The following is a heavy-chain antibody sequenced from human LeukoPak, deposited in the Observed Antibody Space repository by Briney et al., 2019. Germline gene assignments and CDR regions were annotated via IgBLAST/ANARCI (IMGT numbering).Heavy chain of an antibody. D-gene: IGHD3-10*02. J-gene: IGHJ5*02. CDR3: ARLFGVNDP. CDR1: GGSISSYY. CDR2: IYYSGST. Sequence: SETLSLTCTVSGGSISSYYWSWIRRPPGKGLEWIGYIYYSGSTNYNPSLKSRVTISVDTSKNQFSLKLSSVTAADTAVYYCARLFGVNDPWGQGTLVTVSS. V-gene: IGHV4-59*08.